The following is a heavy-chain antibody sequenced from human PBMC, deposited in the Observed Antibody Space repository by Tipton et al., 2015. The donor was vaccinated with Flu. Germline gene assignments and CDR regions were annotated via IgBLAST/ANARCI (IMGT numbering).Heavy chain of an antibody. J-gene: IGHJ4*02. CDR1: GSMFNTYW. Sequence: GSLRLSCAASGSMFNTYWMTWVRQAPGKGLEWVANIKQDGSEKYYADSVKGRFSISRDNAKNSLYLQMNSLRAEDTAVYYCARDKGYSSFDYWGQGTLVTVSS. D-gene: IGHD4-11*01. CDR2: IKQDGSEK. CDR3: ARDKGYSSFDY. V-gene: IGHV3-7*01.